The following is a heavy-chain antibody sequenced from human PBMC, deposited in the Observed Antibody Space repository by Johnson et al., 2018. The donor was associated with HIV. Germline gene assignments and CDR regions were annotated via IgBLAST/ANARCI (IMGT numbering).Heavy chain of an antibody. D-gene: IGHD4-11*01. Sequence: VQLVESGGGLVQPGRSLRLSCAASGFTFDDYAMHWVRQAPGKGLEWVSGISWNSGSTIYYADSVKGRFTISRDNAKNSLYLQMNSLRAGDTAVYYCARRSIRSDGFDIWGQGTMVTVSS. CDR3: ARRSIRSDGFDI. CDR2: ISWNSGSTI. V-gene: IGHV3-9*01. CDR1: GFTFDDYA. J-gene: IGHJ3*02.